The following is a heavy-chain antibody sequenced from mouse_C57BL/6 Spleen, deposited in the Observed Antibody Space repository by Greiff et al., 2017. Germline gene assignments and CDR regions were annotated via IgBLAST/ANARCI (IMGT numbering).Heavy chain of an antibody. V-gene: IGHV1-9*01. J-gene: IGHJ2*01. CDR3: ALSMVVTPCCFDY. D-gene: IGHD2-3*01. CDR1: GYTFTGYW. CDR2: ILPGSGST. Sequence: QVQLQQSGAELMKPGASVKLSCKATGYTFTGYWIEWVKQRPGHGLEWIGEILPGSGSTNYNEKFKGKATFTADTSSNTSYMQLSSLTTEDSAIYYCALSMVVTPCCFDYWGQGTTLTVSS.